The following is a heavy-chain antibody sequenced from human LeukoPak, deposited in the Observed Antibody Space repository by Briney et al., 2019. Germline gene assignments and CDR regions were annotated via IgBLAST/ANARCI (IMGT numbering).Heavy chain of an antibody. CDR2: IIPIFGTA. D-gene: IGHD3-22*01. V-gene: IGHV1-69*13. CDR1: GGTFSSYA. CDR3: ARATQRSGYYQKAFDI. Sequence: SVKVSCKASGGTFSSYAISWVRQAPGQGLEWMGGIIPIFGTANYAQKFQGRVTITADESTSTAYMELSSLRSEDTAVYYCARATQRSGYYQKAFDIWGQGTMVTVSS. J-gene: IGHJ3*02.